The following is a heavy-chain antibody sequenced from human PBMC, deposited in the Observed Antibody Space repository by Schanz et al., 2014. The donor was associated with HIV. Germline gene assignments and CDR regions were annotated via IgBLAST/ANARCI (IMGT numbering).Heavy chain of an antibody. Sequence: EVQLVESGGGLVKPGGSLRLSCAASGFTFSTYMMNWVRQAPGKGLEWVASISGNTLYIYYPESLKGRFTISRDNARNSLYLQMNILRAEDTAVYYCARVSTIAGRPGFDYWGRGALVTVSS. D-gene: IGHD6-6*01. CDR3: ARVSTIAGRPGFDY. J-gene: IGHJ4*02. CDR1: GFTFSTYM. V-gene: IGHV3-21*01. CDR2: ISGNTLYI.